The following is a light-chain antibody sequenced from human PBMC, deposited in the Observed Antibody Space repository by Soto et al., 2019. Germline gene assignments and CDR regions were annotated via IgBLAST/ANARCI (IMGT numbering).Light chain of an antibody. CDR1: QRISSY. Sequence: DIQMTQSPSSLSASVGDRVTITCRASQRISSYLNWYQQKPGKAPKLLIYGASSLQSGVPSRFSGSGSGTDFTLTISSLQPEDSATYYCQQSYSTPHTFGQGTKVDIK. V-gene: IGKV1-39*01. J-gene: IGKJ2*01. CDR2: GAS. CDR3: QQSYSTPHT.